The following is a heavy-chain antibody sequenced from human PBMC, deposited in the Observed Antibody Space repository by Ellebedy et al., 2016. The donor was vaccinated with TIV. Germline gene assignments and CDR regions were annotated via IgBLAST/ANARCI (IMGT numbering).Heavy chain of an antibody. Sequence: AASVKVSCKASGFTFTSYYIHWVRQAPGQGLEWMGIINPSGGSTSYAQKFQGRITVTRDTSTSTLYMELSSLRSEDTAVYYCARSTVRGKYYFDYWGQGTLVTVSS. J-gene: IGHJ4*02. CDR1: GFTFTSYY. D-gene: IGHD3-10*01. V-gene: IGHV1-46*01. CDR2: INPSGGST. CDR3: ARSTVRGKYYFDY.